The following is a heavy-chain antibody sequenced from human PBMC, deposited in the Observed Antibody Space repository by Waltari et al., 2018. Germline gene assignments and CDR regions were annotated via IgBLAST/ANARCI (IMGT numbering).Heavy chain of an antibody. Sequence: QVQLQQWGAGLVRPSETLSLTCAVYGVSLTDYYWTWIRQSPGKGLEWIGENNLGDITYHNPSLANRVTILLDKSKNQFSLRLDSVTAADTAVYYCVTGPRDKWVGRYSGEFFHHWGQGALVSVSS. V-gene: IGHV4-34*02. CDR2: NNLGDIT. D-gene: IGHD3-9*01. J-gene: IGHJ1*01. CDR1: GVSLTDYY. CDR3: VTGPRDKWVGRYSGEFFHH.